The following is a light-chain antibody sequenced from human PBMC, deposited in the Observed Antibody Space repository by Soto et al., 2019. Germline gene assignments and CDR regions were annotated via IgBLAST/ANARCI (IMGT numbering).Light chain of an antibody. J-gene: IGKJ5*01. V-gene: IGKV3-20*01. CDR1: LSVSNNY. CDR3: QQYNNWPPIT. CDR2: GAS. Sequence: SPCSLSLSPRERATLSFRAILSVSNNYLAWYQQKPGQAPRLLIYGASNRATGIPDRFSGSGSGTDFTLTISRLEPEDFAVYYCQQYNNWPPITFGQGTRLEI.